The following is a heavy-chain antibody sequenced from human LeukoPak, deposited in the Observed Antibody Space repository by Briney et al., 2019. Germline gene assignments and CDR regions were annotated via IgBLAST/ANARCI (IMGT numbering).Heavy chain of an antibody. CDR3: AKGLINDWSALEY. Sequence: GGSLRLSCAASGFTFSSYAMTWVRQAPGQGLEWVSAISGSGGTTYYADSVRGRFTISRDNSKNTLDLQMNSLRAEDTASYYCAKGLINDWSALEYWGQGTLVTVSS. D-gene: IGHD3-9*01. V-gene: IGHV3-23*01. J-gene: IGHJ4*02. CDR2: ISGSGGTT. CDR1: GFTFSSYA.